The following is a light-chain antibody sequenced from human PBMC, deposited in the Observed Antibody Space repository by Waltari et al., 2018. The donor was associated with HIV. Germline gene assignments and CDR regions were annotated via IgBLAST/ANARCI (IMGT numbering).Light chain of an antibody. CDR1: TSDVGGYNY. V-gene: IGLV2-14*01. CDR2: EVR. CDR3: SSFSSSSTPYV. J-gene: IGLJ1*01. Sequence: QSGLTQPASVSGSPGQPLTISCTGTTSDVGGYNYVSWYQQHPGKAPKLIIYEVRNRPSGVSNRFSGSKSGNTASLTISGLQPEDETDYYCSSFSSSSTPYVFGTGTKVTVL.